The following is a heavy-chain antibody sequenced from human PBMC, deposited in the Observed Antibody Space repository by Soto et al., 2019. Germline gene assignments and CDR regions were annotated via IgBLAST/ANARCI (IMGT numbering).Heavy chain of an antibody. V-gene: IGHV4-34*01. CDR3: ARAPDNYYFDS. CDR2: ITHSGST. Sequence: SETLSLTCAVYGGSFNGYYWTWIRQPPGKGPEWIGDITHSGSTNYNPSLKSRVTISVDTSKNQFSLKLRSVTAADMAVFYCARAPDNYYFDSWGQGTLVTVSS. J-gene: IGHJ4*02. D-gene: IGHD1-1*01. CDR1: GGSFNGYY.